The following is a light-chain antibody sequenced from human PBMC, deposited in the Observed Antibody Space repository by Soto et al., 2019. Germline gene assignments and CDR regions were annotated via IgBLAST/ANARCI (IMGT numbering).Light chain of an antibody. V-gene: IGKV1-5*01. CDR1: HSIDTS. J-gene: IGKJ2*01. Sequence: DIQMTQSPSALSASLGDRVTITCRASHSIDTSLAWSQQRPGKAPNLLIFDASSLASGVPSRFSGGGSGTEFTLTISNLQPDDSGTYYCHQYKSYTPYTIGQGTKVEIK. CDR3: HQYKSYTPYT. CDR2: DAS.